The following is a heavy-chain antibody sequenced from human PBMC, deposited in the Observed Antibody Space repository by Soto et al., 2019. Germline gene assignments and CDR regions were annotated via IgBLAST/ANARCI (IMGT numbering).Heavy chain of an antibody. CDR3: ARDEYGDYAYYYGMDV. CDR2: INAGNGNT. V-gene: IGHV1-3*01. D-gene: IGHD4-17*01. CDR1: GYTFTSYA. Sequence: ASVKITCKASGYTFTSYAMHWVRHAPGQRLEWMGWINAGNGNTKYSQKFQGRVTITRDTSASTAYMELSSLRSEDTAVYYCARDEYGDYAYYYGMDVWGQGTTVTVSS. J-gene: IGHJ6*02.